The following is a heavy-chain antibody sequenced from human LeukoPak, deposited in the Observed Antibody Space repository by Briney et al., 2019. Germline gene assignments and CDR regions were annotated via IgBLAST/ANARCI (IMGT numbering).Heavy chain of an antibody. V-gene: IGHV1-2*06. CDR2: INPNSGGA. CDR1: GYTFTGYY. J-gene: IGHJ4*02. CDR3: ARDKRWLQSTLDY. Sequence: GASVKVSCKASGYTFTGYYMHWVRQAPGQGLEWMGRINPNSGGANYAQKFQGRVTMTRDTSIGTAYMELSRLRSDDAAVYYCARDKRWLQSTLDYWGQGTLVTVSS. D-gene: IGHD5-24*01.